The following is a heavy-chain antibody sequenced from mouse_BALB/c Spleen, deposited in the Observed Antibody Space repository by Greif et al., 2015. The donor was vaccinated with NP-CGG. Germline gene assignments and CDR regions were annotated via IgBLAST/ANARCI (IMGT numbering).Heavy chain of an antibody. V-gene: IGHV1S56*01. Sequence: QVQLQQSGPELVKPGASVKMSCKASGYTFTSYYIHWVKQRPGQGLEWIGWIYPGDGSTKYNEKFKGKTTLTADKSSSTAYMLLSSLTSEDSAIYFCASPKTYYDGAMDYWGQGTSVTVSS. J-gene: IGHJ4*01. CDR3: ASPKTYYDGAMDY. CDR2: IYPGDGST. CDR1: GYTFTSYY. D-gene: IGHD1-1*01.